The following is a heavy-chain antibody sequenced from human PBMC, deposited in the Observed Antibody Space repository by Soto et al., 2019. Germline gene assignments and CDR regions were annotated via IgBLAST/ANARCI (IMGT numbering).Heavy chain of an antibody. CDR1: GFTFSSYG. CDR2: IWYDGSNK. J-gene: IGHJ4*02. Sequence: PGGSLRLSCAASGFTFSSYGMHWVRQAPGKGLEWVAVIWYDGSNKYYADSVKGRFTISRDNSKNTLYLQMNSLRAEDTAVYYWARDSTPYYYDSSGYYSHFDYWGQGTLVTVSS. CDR3: ARDSTPYYYDSSGYYSHFDY. D-gene: IGHD3-22*01. V-gene: IGHV3-33*01.